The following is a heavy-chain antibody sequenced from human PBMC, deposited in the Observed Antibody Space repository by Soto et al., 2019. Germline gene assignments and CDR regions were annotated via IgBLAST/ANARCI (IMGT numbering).Heavy chain of an antibody. V-gene: IGHV3-9*01. Sequence: GGSLRLSCAASGFTFDDYAMHWVRQAPGKGLEWVSGISWNSGSIGYADSVKGRFTISRDNAKNSLYLQMNSLRAEDTALYYCAKDPNYDSSGSFDYWGQGTLVTVSS. CDR2: ISWNSGSI. CDR1: GFTFDDYA. CDR3: AKDPNYDSSGSFDY. D-gene: IGHD3-22*01. J-gene: IGHJ4*02.